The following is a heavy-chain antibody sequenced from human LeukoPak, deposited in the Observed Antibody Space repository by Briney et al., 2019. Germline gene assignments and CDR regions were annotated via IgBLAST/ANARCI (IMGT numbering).Heavy chain of an antibody. Sequence: GGSLRLSCAASGFTFSSYAMHWVRQAPGKGLEWVAVISYDGSNKYYADSVKGRFTISRDNSKNTLYLQMNSLRAEDTAVYYCARDVGDYFDYWGQGTLVTVSS. D-gene: IGHD3-10*01. CDR1: GFTFSSYA. CDR2: ISYDGSNK. CDR3: ARDVGDYFDY. J-gene: IGHJ4*02. V-gene: IGHV3-30*04.